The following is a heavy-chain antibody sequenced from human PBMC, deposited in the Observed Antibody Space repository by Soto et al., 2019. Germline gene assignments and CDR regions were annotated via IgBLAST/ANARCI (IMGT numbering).Heavy chain of an antibody. CDR1: GFTFSSYD. D-gene: IGHD3-22*01. CDR2: IGTAGDT. V-gene: IGHV3-13*01. J-gene: IGHJ4*02. Sequence: PGGSLRLSCAASGFTFSSYDMHWVRQSTGKGLEWVSAIGTAGDTYYPGSVKGRFTISRENAKNSLYLQMNSLRAGDTAVYYCARGGPYDSSGYYDYWGQGTLVTVSS. CDR3: ARGGPYDSSGYYDY.